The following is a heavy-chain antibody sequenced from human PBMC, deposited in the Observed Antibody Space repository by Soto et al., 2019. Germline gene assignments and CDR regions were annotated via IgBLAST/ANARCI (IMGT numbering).Heavy chain of an antibody. CDR2: IYYSGST. CDR3: ARYYYDSSGYDGMDV. J-gene: IGHJ6*02. V-gene: IGHV4-39*01. D-gene: IGHD3-22*01. CDR1: GGSISSSSYY. Sequence: PSETLSLTCTVSGGSISSSSYYWGWIRQPPGKGLEWIGSIYYSGSTYYNPSLKSRVTISVDTSKNQFSLKLSSVTAADRAVYYCARYYYDSSGYDGMDVWGQGTTVTV.